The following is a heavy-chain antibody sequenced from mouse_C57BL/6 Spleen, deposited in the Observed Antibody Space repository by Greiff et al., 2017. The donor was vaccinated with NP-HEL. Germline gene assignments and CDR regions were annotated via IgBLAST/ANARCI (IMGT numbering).Heavy chain of an antibody. CDR3: ARVGDGYSLDY. CDR1: GYTFTSYT. D-gene: IGHD2-3*01. V-gene: IGHV1-4*01. J-gene: IGHJ2*01. CDR2: INPSSGYT. Sequence: QVQLQQSGAELARPGASVKMSCKASGYTFTSYTMHWVKQRPGQGLEWIGYINPSSGYTKYNQKFKDKATLTADKSSSTAYMQLSSLTSEDSAVYCWARVGDGYSLDYWGQGTTLTVSS.